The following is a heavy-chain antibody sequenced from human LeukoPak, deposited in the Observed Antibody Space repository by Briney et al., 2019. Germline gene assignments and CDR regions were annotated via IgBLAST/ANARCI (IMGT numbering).Heavy chain of an antibody. CDR1: GFTFNSFS. CDR2: ISSSSSYI. CDR3: ARVGYSYGYYDY. Sequence: PGGSLRLSCAASGFTFNSFSMNWVRQAPDKGLEWVSSISSSSSYIYYAGSVKGRFTVSRDNAKNLLYLQMNSLRAEDTAVYYCARVGYSYGYYDYWGQGTLVTVSS. J-gene: IGHJ4*02. V-gene: IGHV3-21*01. D-gene: IGHD5-18*01.